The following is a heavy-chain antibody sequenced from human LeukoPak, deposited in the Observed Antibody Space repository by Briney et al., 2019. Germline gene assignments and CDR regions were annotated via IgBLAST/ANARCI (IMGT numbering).Heavy chain of an antibody. J-gene: IGHJ4*02. Sequence: SETLSLTCAVYGGSFSGYYWSWIRQPPGKGLEWIGEINHSGSTNYNPSLKSRVTISVDTSKNRFSLKLSSVTAADTAVYYCAREEIDKGYFDYWGQGTLVTVSS. V-gene: IGHV4-34*01. CDR3: AREEIDKGYFDY. D-gene: IGHD3-9*01. CDR1: GGSFSGYY. CDR2: INHSGST.